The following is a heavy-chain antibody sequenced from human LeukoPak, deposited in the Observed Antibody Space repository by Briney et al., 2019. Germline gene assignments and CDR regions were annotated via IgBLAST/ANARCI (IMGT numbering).Heavy chain of an antibody. CDR3: ARDTRLMYYFDF. Sequence: PGGSLRLSCAASGFTFSSYAMHWVREAPGKVLEGVAVISYDGSNKYYADSVKGRFTISRDNSKNTLYLQMNNLSAGDTAVYYCARDTRLMYYFDFWGQGALVTVSS. D-gene: IGHD2-2*01. CDR2: ISYDGSNK. J-gene: IGHJ4*02. V-gene: IGHV3-30-3*01. CDR1: GFTFSSYA.